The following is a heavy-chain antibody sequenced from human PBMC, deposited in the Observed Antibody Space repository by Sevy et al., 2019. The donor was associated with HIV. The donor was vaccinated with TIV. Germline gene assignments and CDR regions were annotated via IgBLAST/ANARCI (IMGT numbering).Heavy chain of an antibody. CDR3: ARDQGYCTNGVCYTDYYYYGMDV. CDR2: ISPNGGST. Sequence: GGSLRLSCAASGLSFNTYVMSWVRQAPGKGLQWVSTISPNGGSTYYADSVKGRFTISRDNSRNTLYLQMNSLRAEDTAVYYCARDQGYCTNGVCYTDYYYYGMDVWGQGTTVTVSS. D-gene: IGHD2-8*01. CDR1: GLSFNTYV. J-gene: IGHJ6*02. V-gene: IGHV3-23*01.